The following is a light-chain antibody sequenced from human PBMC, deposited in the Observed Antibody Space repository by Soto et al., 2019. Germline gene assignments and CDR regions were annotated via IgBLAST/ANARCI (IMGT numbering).Light chain of an antibody. CDR2: RTS. CDR1: QSISSN. CDR3: QQYNNWPPLT. V-gene: IGKV3-15*01. J-gene: IGKJ4*01. Sequence: EIVMTQSPANLSVSPGERAALSCRASQSISSNLAWYQQKPGQAPRLLMFRTSTRATGFPARFSGSGSGTEFTLTISSLQSEDFAVYSCQQYNNWPPLTFGGGTKVDI.